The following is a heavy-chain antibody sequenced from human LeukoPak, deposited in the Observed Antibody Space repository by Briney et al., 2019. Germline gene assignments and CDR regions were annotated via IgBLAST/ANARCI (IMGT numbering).Heavy chain of an antibody. V-gene: IGHV3-23*01. Sequence: GGSLRLSCAASGFTFSDYYMSWIRQAPGKGLEWVSAISGSGVSTYYADSVKGRFTISRDNSKNTLYLQMNSLRAEDTAVYYCAKVGGSTSPGAFDIWGQGTMVTVSS. CDR1: GFTFSDYY. D-gene: IGHD2-2*01. J-gene: IGHJ3*02. CDR2: ISGSGVST. CDR3: AKVGGSTSPGAFDI.